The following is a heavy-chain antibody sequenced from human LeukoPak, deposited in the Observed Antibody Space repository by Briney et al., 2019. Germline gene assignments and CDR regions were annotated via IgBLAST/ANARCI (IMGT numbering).Heavy chain of an antibody. CDR3: ARAPRYCSGGSCYYYWYFDL. J-gene: IGHJ2*01. CDR2: IYYSGST. V-gene: IGHV4-59*01. CDR1: GGSISIYY. D-gene: IGHD2-15*01. Sequence: SETLSLTCTVSGGSISIYYWSWIRQPPGKGLEWIGYIYYSGSTNYNPSLKSRVTISVDTSKNQFSLKLSSVTAADTAVYYCARAPRYCSGGSCYYYWYFDLWGRGTLVTVSS.